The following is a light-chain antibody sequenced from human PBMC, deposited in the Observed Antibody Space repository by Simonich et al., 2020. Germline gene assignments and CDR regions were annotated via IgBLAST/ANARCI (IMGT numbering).Light chain of an antibody. J-gene: IGKJ1*01. Sequence: EIVLPQSPGTLSLSPGERATLSCRASQRVSSSYLAWYQQKPGQAPRLLIYGASSRATGIPDRFSGSGSGTDFTLTISRLEPEDFAVYYCQQYGSSPRFGQGTKVEIK. CDR1: QRVSSSY. CDR3: QQYGSSPR. CDR2: GAS. V-gene: IGKV3-20*01.